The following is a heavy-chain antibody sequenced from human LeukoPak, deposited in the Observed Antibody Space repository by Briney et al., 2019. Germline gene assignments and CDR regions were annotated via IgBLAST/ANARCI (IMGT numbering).Heavy chain of an antibody. CDR1: GLTFSTYW. J-gene: IGHJ4*02. CDR2: IKEDGSEK. V-gene: IGHV3-7*01. Sequence: GGSLRLSCAASGLTFSTYWMNWVRQAPGKGLEWVANIKEDGSEKYYVDSVKGRFTISRDNAKNSVYLQMNSLRAEDTAIYYCARSARGPGDYWGQGTVVTVSS. CDR3: ARSARGPGDY.